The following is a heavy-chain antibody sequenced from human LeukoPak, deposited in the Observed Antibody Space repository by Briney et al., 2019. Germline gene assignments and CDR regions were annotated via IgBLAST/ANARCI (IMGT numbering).Heavy chain of an antibody. D-gene: IGHD3-3*01. V-gene: IGHV3-30*02. CDR1: GFIVSSNY. CDR3: AKDLAFWSGYYVGAFDI. J-gene: IGHJ3*02. CDR2: IRYDVSNK. Sequence: GGSLRLSCAASGFIVSSNYMSWVCQAPGKGLEWVAFIRYDVSNKYYADSVKGRFTISRDNSKNTLYLQMNSLRAEDTAVYYCAKDLAFWSGYYVGAFDIWGQGTMVTVSS.